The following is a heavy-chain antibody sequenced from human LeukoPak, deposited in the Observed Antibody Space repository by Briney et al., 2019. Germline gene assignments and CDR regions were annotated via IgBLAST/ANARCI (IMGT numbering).Heavy chain of an antibody. D-gene: IGHD3-10*01. Sequence: SVTVSCTASGGTFSSYAISWVRQAPGQGLEWMGGIRPIFGTVNYAQKFQGRVTITTDESTSTAYMELSSLRSEDTAVYYCAREWGSGSHTTNWFDPWGQGTLVTVSS. V-gene: IGHV1-69*05. CDR1: GGTFSSYA. CDR2: IRPIFGTV. CDR3: AREWGSGSHTTNWFDP. J-gene: IGHJ5*02.